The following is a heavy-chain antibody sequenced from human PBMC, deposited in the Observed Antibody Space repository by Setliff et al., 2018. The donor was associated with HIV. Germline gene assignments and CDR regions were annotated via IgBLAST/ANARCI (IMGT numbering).Heavy chain of an antibody. V-gene: IGHV3-7*01. CDR3: TREVCSDGCPNDAFDI. D-gene: IGHD2-15*01. CDR1: GYTFTTYW. Sequence: PGESLKISCKGSGYTFTTYWMSWVRQGPEGLEWVANINQDGREKNYVDSVRGRFTVSRDNTQNSLYLQMNSLTAEDTALYYCTREVCSDGCPNDAFDIWGRGTMVTVS. CDR2: INQDGREK. J-gene: IGHJ3*02.